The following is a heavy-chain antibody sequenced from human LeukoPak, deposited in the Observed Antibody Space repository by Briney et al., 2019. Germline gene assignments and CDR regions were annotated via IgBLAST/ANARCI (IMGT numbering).Heavy chain of an antibody. CDR1: GGSISSGDKY. Sequence: SETLSLTCIVSGGSISSGDKYWSWIRQPPGKGLEWIGYIYYSGSTYYNPSLKSRLTISVDTSENQFSLHLTSVTAADTAVYFCARVTRWAGLDFWGQGTLVTVSS. J-gene: IGHJ4*02. CDR3: ARVTRWAGLDF. D-gene: IGHD2-21*02. CDR2: IYYSGST. V-gene: IGHV4-30-4*01.